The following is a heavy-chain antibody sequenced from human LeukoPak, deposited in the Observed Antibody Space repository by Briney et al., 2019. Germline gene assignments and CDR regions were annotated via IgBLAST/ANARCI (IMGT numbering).Heavy chain of an antibody. CDR2: IIPIFGTA. J-gene: IGHJ6*02. D-gene: IGHD2-15*01. CDR1: GGTFSSYA. CDR3: ARVKGYCSGGSCYPPSLYYYYYYGMDV. Sequence: GASVTVSCKASGGTFSSYAISWVRQAPGQGLEWMGGIIPIFGTANYAQKFQGRVTITADESTSTAYMELSSLRSEDTAVYYCARVKGYCSGGSCYPPSLYYYYYYGMDVWGQGTTVTVSS. V-gene: IGHV1-69*13.